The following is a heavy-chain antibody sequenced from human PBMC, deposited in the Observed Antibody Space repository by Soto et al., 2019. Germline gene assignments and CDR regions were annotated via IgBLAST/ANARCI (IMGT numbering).Heavy chain of an antibody. CDR2: IYYSGST. J-gene: IGHJ4*02. CDR1: GGSISSGDYY. Sequence: SETLSLTCTVSGGSISSGDYYWSWIRQPPGKGLEWIGYIYYSGSTYYNPSPKSRVTISVDTSKNQFSLKLSSVTAADTAVYYCARDGGYCSSTSCYKGIDYWGQGTLVTVSS. CDR3: ARDGGYCSSTSCYKGIDY. D-gene: IGHD2-2*02. V-gene: IGHV4-30-4*01.